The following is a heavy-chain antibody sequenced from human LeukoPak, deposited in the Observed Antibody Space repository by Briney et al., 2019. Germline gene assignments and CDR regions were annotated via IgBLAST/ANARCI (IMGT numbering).Heavy chain of an antibody. Sequence: SETLSLTCAVSGGSFRGYYWSWIRQPPGKGLEWIGEINHSGSSSYKPSLKSRVTISVDTSKNQFSLKLSSVTAADTAVYYCARDQVTAPRSLRYWGQGTLVTVSS. CDR2: INHSGSS. J-gene: IGHJ4*02. V-gene: IGHV4-34*01. CDR3: ARDQVTAPRSLRY. CDR1: GGSFRGYY. D-gene: IGHD2-21*02.